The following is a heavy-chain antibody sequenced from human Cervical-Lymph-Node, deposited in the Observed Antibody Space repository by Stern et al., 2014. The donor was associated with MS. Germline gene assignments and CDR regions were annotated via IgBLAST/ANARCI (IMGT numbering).Heavy chain of an antibody. V-gene: IGHV3-33*01. CDR1: GLTTSDFDTFWVRQSPG. CDR2: IWSDGINK. Sequence: MQLVESGGGVVQPGRSLRLSCAASGLTTSDFDTFWVRQSPGIHWVRQVPGKGLEWVALIWSDGINKYYADSVKGRFTISRDRSGNTVYLQMSSLRPEDTAVYYCARSDVLTGYLGQPTRRDYYYYAMDVWGQGTTVTVSS. D-gene: IGHD3-9*01. J-gene: IGHJ6*02. CDR3: ARSDVLTGYLGQPTRRDYYYYAMDV.